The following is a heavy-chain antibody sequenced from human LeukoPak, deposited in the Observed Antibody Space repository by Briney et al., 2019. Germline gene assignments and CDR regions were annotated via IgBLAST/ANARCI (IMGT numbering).Heavy chain of an antibody. CDR3: ARAYSSGWYPGILFDP. D-gene: IGHD6-19*01. J-gene: IGHJ5*02. CDR1: GFTFDDYA. CDR2: ISWNSGSI. Sequence: GRSLRLSCAASGFTFDDYAMHWVRQAPGKGLEWVSGISWNSGSIGYADSVKGRFTISRDNAKNSLYLQMNSLRAEDTAVYYCARAYSSGWYPGILFDPWGQGTLVTVSS. V-gene: IGHV3-9*01.